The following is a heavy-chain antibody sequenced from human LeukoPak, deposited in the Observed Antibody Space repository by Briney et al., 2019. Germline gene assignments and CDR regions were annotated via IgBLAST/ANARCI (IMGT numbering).Heavy chain of an antibody. CDR2: VYYTGRT. D-gene: IGHD5/OR15-5a*01. Sequence: SETLSLTCTVSGDSISSHYWSWIRQPPGKGLEWIGYVYYTGRTNYNPSLKSRVTISVDTSKNQFSLKLTSVTAADTAVYYCARSPPWAIAMVGVDGWFDAWGQGTLVTVSS. V-gene: IGHV4-59*11. CDR3: ARSPPWAIAMVGVDGWFDA. CDR1: GDSISSHY. J-gene: IGHJ5*02.